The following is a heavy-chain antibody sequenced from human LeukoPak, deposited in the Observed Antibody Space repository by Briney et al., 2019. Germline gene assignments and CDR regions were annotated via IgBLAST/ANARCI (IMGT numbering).Heavy chain of an antibody. J-gene: IGHJ3*02. CDR1: GGTFSSHT. Sequence: SVKVSCKASGGTFSSHTISWVRQAPGQGLEWMGRIIPILGIANYAQKFQGRVTITADKSTSTAYMELSSLRSEDTAVYYCARELIVVVPAARDAFDIWGQGTMVTVSS. D-gene: IGHD2-2*01. CDR2: IIPILGIA. V-gene: IGHV1-69*04. CDR3: ARELIVVVPAARDAFDI.